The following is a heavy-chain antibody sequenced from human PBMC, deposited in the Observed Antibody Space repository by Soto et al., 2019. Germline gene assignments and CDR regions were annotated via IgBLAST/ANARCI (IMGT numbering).Heavy chain of an antibody. J-gene: IGHJ5*02. D-gene: IGHD6-13*01. V-gene: IGHV4-34*01. CDR1: GGSFSGYY. CDR3: ARERGSSSRQPWVNWFDP. CDR2: INHSGST. Sequence: QVQLQQWGAGLLKPSETLSLTCAVYGGSFSGYYWSWIRQPPGKGLEWIGEINHSGSTNYNPSLKSRVTISVDTSKNQFSLKLSSVTAADTAVYYCARERGSSSRQPWVNWFDPWGQGTLVTVSS.